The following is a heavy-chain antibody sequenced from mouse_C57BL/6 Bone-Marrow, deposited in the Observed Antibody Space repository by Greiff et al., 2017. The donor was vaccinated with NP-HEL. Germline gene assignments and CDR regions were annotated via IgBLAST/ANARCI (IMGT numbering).Heavy chain of an antibody. CDR2: IDPENGDT. CDR3: TTYRHYHGSFHWYFDV. CDR1: GFNIKDDY. D-gene: IGHD1-1*01. J-gene: IGHJ1*03. Sequence: VQLQQSGAELVRPGASVKLSCTASGFNIKDDYMHWVKQRPEQGLEWIGWIDPENGDTEYASKFQGKATITADTSSNTAYLQLSSLTSEDTAFYYCTTYRHYHGSFHWYFDVWGTGTTVTVSS. V-gene: IGHV14-4*01.